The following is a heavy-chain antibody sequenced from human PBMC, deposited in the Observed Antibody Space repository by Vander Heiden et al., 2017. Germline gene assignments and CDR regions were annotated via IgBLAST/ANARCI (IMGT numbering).Heavy chain of an antibody. D-gene: IGHD2-2*01. Sequence: QVHLQQWGAGLLNPSQTLSLTRAVYGGSFSGYYWGWNRQPPGKGLEWIGEINHSGSTNYNPSLKSRVTISVDTAKNQFSLKLSSVTAADTAVYYCARATGNCSSTSCSQYNWFDPWGQGTLGTVSS. CDR1: GGSFSGYY. V-gene: IGHV4-34*01. CDR2: INHSGST. J-gene: IGHJ5*02. CDR3: ARATGNCSSTSCSQYNWFDP.